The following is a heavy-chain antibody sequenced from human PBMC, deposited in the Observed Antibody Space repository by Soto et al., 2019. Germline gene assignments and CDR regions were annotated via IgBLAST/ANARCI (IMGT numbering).Heavy chain of an antibody. Sequence: QVQLVESGGGVVQPGRSLRLSCAASGFTFSSYGMHWVRQAPGKGLEWVAVISYDGSNKYYADSVKGRFTISRANSKNTLYLQMNSLRAEDTAVYYCAKDSRIVVVTAPYDYWGQGTLVTVSS. V-gene: IGHV3-30*18. CDR3: AKDSRIVVVTAPYDY. CDR2: ISYDGSNK. CDR1: GFTFSSYG. J-gene: IGHJ4*02. D-gene: IGHD2-21*02.